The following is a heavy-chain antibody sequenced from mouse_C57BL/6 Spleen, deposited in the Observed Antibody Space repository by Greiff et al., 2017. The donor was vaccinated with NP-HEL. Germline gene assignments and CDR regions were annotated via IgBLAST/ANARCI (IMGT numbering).Heavy chain of an antibody. V-gene: IGHV14-1*01. CDR1: GFNIKDYY. Sequence: EVQLQQSGAELVRPGASVKLSCTASGFNIKDYYMHWVKQRPEQGLEWIGRIDPEDGDTEYAPKFQGKATMTADTSSNTAYLQLSSLTSEDTAVYYCTTWDSHYGSSPFAYWGQGTLVTVSA. CDR2: IDPEDGDT. CDR3: TTWDSHYGSSPFAY. J-gene: IGHJ3*01. D-gene: IGHD1-1*01.